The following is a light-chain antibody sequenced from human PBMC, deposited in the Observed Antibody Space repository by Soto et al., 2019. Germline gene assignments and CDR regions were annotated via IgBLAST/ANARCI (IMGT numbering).Light chain of an antibody. J-gene: IGKJ1*01. Sequence: DIQMTQSPSTLSASVGDRVTITCRASQSISGWLAWYQQKPGKAPKLLIYDASSLESGVPLRFSGSGSGTEFTLTISSLPPDDFATYYCQQYNSYSREFGQGTKVEV. V-gene: IGKV1-5*01. CDR2: DAS. CDR3: QQYNSYSRE. CDR1: QSISGW.